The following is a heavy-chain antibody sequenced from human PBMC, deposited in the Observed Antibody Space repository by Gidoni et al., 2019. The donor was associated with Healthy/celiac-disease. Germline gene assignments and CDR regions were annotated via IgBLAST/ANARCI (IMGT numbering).Heavy chain of an antibody. J-gene: IGHJ3*02. V-gene: IGHV3-21*01. Sequence: EVQLVESGGGLVKPGGSLRLSCAASGFTFSSYSMNWVRQAPGKGLEWVSSISSSSSYIYYADSVKGRFTISRDNAKNSLYLQMNSLRAEDTAVYYCARGHSLTADAFDIWGQGTMVTVSS. CDR2: ISSSSSYI. D-gene: IGHD7-27*01. CDR3: ARGHSLTADAFDI. CDR1: GFTFSSYS.